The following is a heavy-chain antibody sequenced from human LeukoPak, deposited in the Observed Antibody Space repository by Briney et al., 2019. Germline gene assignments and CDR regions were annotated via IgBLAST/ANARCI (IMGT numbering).Heavy chain of an antibody. V-gene: IGHV3-7*01. D-gene: IGHD6-19*01. CDR1: GFDFSTQW. CDR2: VNQGATQK. J-gene: IGHJ4*02. CDR3: AKDRWGAVASFDY. Sequence: GGSLRLSCAASGFDFSTQWMSWVRQAPGKGLEWVAIVNQGATQKYYVDSVKGRFTISRDNSKNMLYLQMNSLGTEDTAVYYCAKDRWGAVASFDYWGQGTLVSVSS.